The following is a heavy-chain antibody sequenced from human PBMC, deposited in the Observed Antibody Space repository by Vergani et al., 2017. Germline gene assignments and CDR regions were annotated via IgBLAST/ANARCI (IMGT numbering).Heavy chain of an antibody. J-gene: IGHJ5*02. V-gene: IGHV3-15*01. CDR1: GFTFSNAW. CDR3: TTDPDIVLMVYAA. Sequence: EVQLVESGGGLVKHGGSLRLSCAASGFTFSNAWMSWVRQAPGKGLEWVGRIKSKTDGGTTDDAAPVKGRFTISRDDSKNTLYLQMNSLKTEDTAVYYCTTDPDIVLMVYAAWGQGTLVTVSS. D-gene: IGHD2-8*01. CDR2: IKSKTDGGTT.